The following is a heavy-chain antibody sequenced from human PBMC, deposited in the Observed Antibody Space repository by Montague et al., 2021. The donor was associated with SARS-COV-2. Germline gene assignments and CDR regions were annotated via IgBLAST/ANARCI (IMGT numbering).Heavy chain of an antibody. V-gene: IGHV4-61*02. CDR1: GGSISSGSYY. Sequence: TLSLTCTVSGGSISSGSYYWSWIRQPAGKGLEWIGRTYTSGTTXYSFSLKSRVTISVDTSKNQFSLKLTSVTAADTAVYYCARAHSGSWAHLDNWGQGSLVTVSS. CDR3: ARAHSGSWAHLDN. CDR2: TYTSGTT. J-gene: IGHJ4*02. D-gene: IGHD5-12*01.